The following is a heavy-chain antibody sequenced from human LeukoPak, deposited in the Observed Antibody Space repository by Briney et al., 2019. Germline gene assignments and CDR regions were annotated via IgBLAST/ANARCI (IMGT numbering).Heavy chain of an antibody. V-gene: IGHV1-18*01. D-gene: IGHD3-9*01. CDR2: ISGYNGTT. CDR3: ARDPIRYFDWLSPGDAFDI. Sequence: ASVKVSCKASGYIFTSFGISWVRQAPGQGLEWMGWISGYNGTTNYAQNLQGRVTMTTDTSTSTAYMELRSLRSDDTAVYFCARDPIRYFDWLSPGDAFDIWGQGTMVTVSS. CDR1: GYIFTSFG. J-gene: IGHJ3*02.